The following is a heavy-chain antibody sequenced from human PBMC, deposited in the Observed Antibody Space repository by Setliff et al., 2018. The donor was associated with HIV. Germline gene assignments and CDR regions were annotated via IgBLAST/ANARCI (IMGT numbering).Heavy chain of an antibody. CDR2: MGGSSGDT. V-gene: IGHV3-23*01. D-gene: IGHD5-12*01. CDR1: GFTFNTYA. Sequence: GGSLRLSCAASGFTFNTYAMSWVRQAPGKGLEWVSSMGGSSGDTYYADSVKGRFTISRDNSKNTLYLQMNSLRAEDTAIYYCAPIRDGYNYCFDQWGQGTLVTVSS. CDR3: APIRDGYNYCFDQ. J-gene: IGHJ4*02.